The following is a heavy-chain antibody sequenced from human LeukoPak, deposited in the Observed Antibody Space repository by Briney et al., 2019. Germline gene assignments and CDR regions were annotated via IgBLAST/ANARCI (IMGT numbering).Heavy chain of an antibody. V-gene: IGHV4-39*01. D-gene: IGHD6-6*01. Sequence: PSETLSLTCTVSGGSISSSSYYWGWIRQPPGKGLEWIGSIYYSGSTYYNPSLKSRVTISVDTSKNQFSLKLSSVTAADTAVYYCARHRIAARPPPWFDPWGQGTLVTVSS. J-gene: IGHJ5*02. CDR2: IYYSGST. CDR3: ARHRIAARPPPWFDP. CDR1: GGSISSSSYY.